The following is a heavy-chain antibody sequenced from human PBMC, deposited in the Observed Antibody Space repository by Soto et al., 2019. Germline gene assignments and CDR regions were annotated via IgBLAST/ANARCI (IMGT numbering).Heavy chain of an antibody. CDR1: GYTFTSYA. J-gene: IGHJ4*02. V-gene: IGHV1-3*05. Sequence: QVQLVQSGAEEKKPGASVKVSCKASGYTFTSYAMHWVRQAPGQRREWMGWINAGNGNTKYSQKFQGRVTITSDTSASTAYMELSSLRSEDTAVYYCARGIAPSYFDYRGQGTLVTVSS. CDR3: ARGIAPSYFDY. D-gene: IGHD6-13*01. CDR2: INAGNGNT.